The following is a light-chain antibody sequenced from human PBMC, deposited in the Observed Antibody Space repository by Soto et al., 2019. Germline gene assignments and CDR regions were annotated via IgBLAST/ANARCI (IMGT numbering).Light chain of an antibody. Sequence: DIQMTRSPSSLSASVGDSVTITCRAGQNIARYLSWYQQKPGKAPMLLIYGASTLQGGVPSRFSGSGSGTEFTLTIDSLQPEDFATYYCQQSFSSQWTFGQGTKVDIK. CDR2: GAS. CDR3: QQSFSSQWT. V-gene: IGKV1-39*01. J-gene: IGKJ1*01. CDR1: QNIARY.